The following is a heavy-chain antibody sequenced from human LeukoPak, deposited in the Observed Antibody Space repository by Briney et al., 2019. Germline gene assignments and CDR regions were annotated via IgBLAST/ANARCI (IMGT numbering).Heavy chain of an antibody. CDR1: GRPISSYY. D-gene: IGHD3-22*01. V-gene: IGHV4-4*07. CDR2: IYTSGST. Sequence: SDTLSLTCTVSGRPISSYYWSWLRHPAGKALEWIGRIYTSGSTNYNPSLKSRVTISVDKSKNQFSLQLISVTAADTAVYYCAIERVVITTSAYFDYWGQGTLVTVSS. CDR3: AIERVVITTSAYFDY. J-gene: IGHJ4*02.